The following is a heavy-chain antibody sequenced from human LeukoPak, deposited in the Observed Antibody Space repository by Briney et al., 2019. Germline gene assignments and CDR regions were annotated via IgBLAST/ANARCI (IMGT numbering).Heavy chain of an antibody. V-gene: IGHV4-59*01. CDR1: GGSISSYY. J-gene: IGHJ3*02. D-gene: IGHD3-22*01. CDR3: ARGHGGPYYYDSSGYYYASGAFDI. Sequence: SETLSLTCTVSGGSISSYYWSWIRQPPGKGLEWIGYIYYSGSTSYNPSLKSRATISVDTSKNQFSLKLSSVTAADTAVYYCARGHGGPYYYDSSGYYYASGAFDIWGQGTMVTVSS. CDR2: IYYSGST.